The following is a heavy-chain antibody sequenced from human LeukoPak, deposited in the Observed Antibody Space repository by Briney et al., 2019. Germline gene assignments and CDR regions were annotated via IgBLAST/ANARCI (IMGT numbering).Heavy chain of an antibody. CDR2: IYYSGST. CDR1: GGSLSSYY. J-gene: IGHJ4*02. D-gene: IGHD1-26*01. Sequence: KPAETLSLTCSVSGGSLSSYYWSWVRQPPGKGLEWFGYIYYSGSTNYNPSPKSRVTISVDTSKNQFSLKLSSVTAADTAVYYCARGGVGATSGDYWGQGTLVTVSS. V-gene: IGHV4-59*01. CDR3: ARGGVGATSGDY.